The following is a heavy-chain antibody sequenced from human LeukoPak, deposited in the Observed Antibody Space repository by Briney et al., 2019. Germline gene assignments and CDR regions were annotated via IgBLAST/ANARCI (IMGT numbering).Heavy chain of an antibody. J-gene: IGHJ4*02. D-gene: IGHD2-21*02. V-gene: IGHV3-21*01. Sequence: GGSLRLSCAASGFTFSSFSMNWVRLAPGEGLEWVSSISSSSGSIYYAGSLKGRFTISRDNAKNSLYLQMDSLRAEDTAVYYCARDTTYCGGGCYSLTDYWGQGTLVSVSS. CDR2: ISSSSGSI. CDR1: GFTFSSFS. CDR3: ARDTTYCGGGCYSLTDY.